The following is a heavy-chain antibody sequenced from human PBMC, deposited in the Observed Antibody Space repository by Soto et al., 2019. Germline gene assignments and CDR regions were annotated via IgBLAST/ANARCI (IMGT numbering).Heavy chain of an antibody. D-gene: IGHD2-15*01. V-gene: IGHV1-8*01. Sequence: ASVKVSCKASGYTFTSYDINWVRQATGQGLEWMGWMNPNSGNTGYAQKFQGRVTMTRNTSISTAYMELSSLRSEDTAVYYCARTPYCSGGSCYYYYYYMDVWGKGTTVTVSS. CDR3: ARTPYCSGGSCYYYYYYMDV. CDR2: MNPNSGNT. J-gene: IGHJ6*03. CDR1: GYTFTSYD.